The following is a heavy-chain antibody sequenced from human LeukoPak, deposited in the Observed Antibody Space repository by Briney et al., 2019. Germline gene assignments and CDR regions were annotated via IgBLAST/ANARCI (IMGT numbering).Heavy chain of an antibody. J-gene: IGHJ4*02. Sequence: ASVKASCKASGYTFTGYYMHWVRQAPGQGLEWMGWINPNSGGTNYAQKFQGRVTMTRDTSISTAYMELSRLRSDDTAVYYCARAGGSGWYRIVVYWGQGTLVTVSS. CDR3: ARAGGSGWYRIVVY. CDR1: GYTFTGYY. CDR2: INPNSGGT. D-gene: IGHD6-19*01. V-gene: IGHV1-2*02.